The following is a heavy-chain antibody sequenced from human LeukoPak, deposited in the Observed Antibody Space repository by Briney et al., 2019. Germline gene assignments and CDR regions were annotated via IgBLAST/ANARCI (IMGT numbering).Heavy chain of an antibody. Sequence: PGGSLRLSCVASGFIFSNYAMTWVRQAPGKGLEWVSAIGGDAVGKDYADSVKGRFTISRYNSKNTLFLQMNSLSAEDTALYYCARRMGGTPDYWGLGTLVTVSS. CDR3: ARRMGGTPDY. V-gene: IGHV3-23*01. J-gene: IGHJ4*02. CDR1: GFIFSNYA. CDR2: IGGDAVGK. D-gene: IGHD1-26*01.